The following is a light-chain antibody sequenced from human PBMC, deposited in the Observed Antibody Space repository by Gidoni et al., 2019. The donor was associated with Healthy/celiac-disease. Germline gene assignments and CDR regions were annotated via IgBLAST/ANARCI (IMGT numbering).Light chain of an antibody. V-gene: IGKV3-15*01. CDR2: GAS. J-gene: IGKJ2*01. CDR1: QSVSSN. CDR3: QQYNNWSA. Sequence: EIVMTQSPATLSVSPGERATLSCRASQSVSSNLAWYQQKPGQAPRLLIYGASTSATGIPARFSGSGSGTEFTLTISSLQSEDFAVYYCQQYNNWSAFGQGTKLEIK.